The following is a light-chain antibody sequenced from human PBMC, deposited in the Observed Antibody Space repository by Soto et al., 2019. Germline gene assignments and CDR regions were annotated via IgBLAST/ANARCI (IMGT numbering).Light chain of an antibody. Sequence: QSALSQPASVSGSPGQSITISCTGTSNDVGGYNLVSWFQQHPGKAPKLMISEVNKRPSGVSNRFSGSKSANTASLTISGLQAEDEADYYCCSHVGGSSPQWLFGGVTKLTVL. V-gene: IGLV2-23*02. CDR3: CSHVGGSSPQWL. J-gene: IGLJ3*02. CDR2: EVN. CDR1: SNDVGGYNL.